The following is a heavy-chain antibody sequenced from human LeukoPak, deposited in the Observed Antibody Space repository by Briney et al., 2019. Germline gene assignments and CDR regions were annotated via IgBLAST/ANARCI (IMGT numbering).Heavy chain of an antibody. D-gene: IGHD1-1*01. J-gene: IGHJ4*02. CDR2: ISWNNGSI. Sequence: GGSLRLSCAASGFTFSSFAMSWVRQAPGKGLEWVSGISWNNGSIGYADSVKGRFTISRDNAKNSLYLQMNSLRVEDTAFYYCARGSFTWNDLFDYWGQGTLVTVSS. CDR1: GFTFSSFA. CDR3: ARGSFTWNDLFDY. V-gene: IGHV3-9*01.